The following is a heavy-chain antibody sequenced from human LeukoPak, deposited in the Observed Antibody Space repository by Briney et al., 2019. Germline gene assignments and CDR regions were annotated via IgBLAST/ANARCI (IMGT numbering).Heavy chain of an antibody. CDR3: AKDLHGSGSFDY. V-gene: IGHV3-30*02. J-gene: IGHJ4*02. D-gene: IGHD3-10*01. Sequence: PGGSLRLSCVASGFTFSSSGMHWVRQLPGKGLEWLAFMRIDESNKFCADSVKGRFTISRDSSKNTLYLQMNSLRPEDTALYYRAKDLHGSGSFDYWGQGTLVTVSS. CDR2: MRIDESNK. CDR1: GFTFSSSG.